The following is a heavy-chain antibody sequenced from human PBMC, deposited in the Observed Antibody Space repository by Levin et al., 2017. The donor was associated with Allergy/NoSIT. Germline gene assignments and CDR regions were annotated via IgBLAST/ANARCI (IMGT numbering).Heavy chain of an antibody. D-gene: IGHD2-2*01. Sequence: ASVKVSCKASGFTSTDYYIHWVRQAPGQGLEWMGCINPNSGVTAYAQKFQGWVTMTTDTSISAAYMELSRLTSDDTAVYYCAREPCDATSCSKSKDRWGQGTLVTVSS. CDR1: GFTSTDYY. CDR3: AREPCDATSCSKSKDR. CDR2: INPNSGVT. J-gene: IGHJ5*02. V-gene: IGHV1-2*04.